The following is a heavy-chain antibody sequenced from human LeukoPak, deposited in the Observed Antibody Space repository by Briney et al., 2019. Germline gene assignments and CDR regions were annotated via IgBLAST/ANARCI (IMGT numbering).Heavy chain of an antibody. CDR3: TRESRRTVTTSNFDY. CDR1: GFTLGDYA. D-gene: IGHD4-17*01. V-gene: IGHV3-49*03. Sequence: GGSLRLSCIASGFTLGDYAMSWFRQAPGKGLEWVGFIRSKAYGGTTEYAASVKGRFTISRDDSKSIAYLQMNGLKTEETAVYYCTRESRRTVTTSNFDYWGQGTLVTVSS. J-gene: IGHJ4*02. CDR2: IRSKAYGGTT.